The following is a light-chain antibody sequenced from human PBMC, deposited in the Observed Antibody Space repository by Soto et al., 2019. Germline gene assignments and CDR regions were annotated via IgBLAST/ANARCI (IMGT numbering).Light chain of an antibody. CDR3: SSYTTRSTRV. V-gene: IGLV2-14*01. CDR1: TTDVGAYNY. Sequence: QSVLTEPASVSGSPGQSITISCTGTTTDVGAYNYVSWYQQYPGKVPKCMIFGVSHRPAGVSNRFSGSKSGNTASLTISGLQAEDEADYYCSSYTTRSTRVFGGGTKLTVL. CDR2: GVS. J-gene: IGLJ3*02.